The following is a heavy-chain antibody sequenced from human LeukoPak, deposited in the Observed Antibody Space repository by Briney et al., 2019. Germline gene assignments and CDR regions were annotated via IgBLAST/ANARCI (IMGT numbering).Heavy chain of an antibody. CDR1: GGSINSGTYY. J-gene: IGHJ3*02. CDR2: IDSSGNT. Sequence: SETLSLTCTVSGGSINSGTYYWGWIRQSQGKGLEWIGSIDSSGNTYYNPSLKRRVTISVDTSKNQFSLKVNSVTAADTAVYYCARHKYSSQNSDGFDIWGQGTMVTVSS. V-gene: IGHV4-39*01. CDR3: ARHKYSSQNSDGFDI. D-gene: IGHD2-15*01.